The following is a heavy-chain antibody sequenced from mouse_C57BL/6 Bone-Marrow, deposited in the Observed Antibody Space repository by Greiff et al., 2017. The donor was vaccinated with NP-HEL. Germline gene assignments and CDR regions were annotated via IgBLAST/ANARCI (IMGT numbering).Heavy chain of an antibody. CDR1: GFTFTSYW. J-gene: IGHJ4*01. CDR3: ARDVLEAMDY. CDR2: LDPSHSFT. V-gene: IGHV1-69*01. D-gene: IGHD1-1*01. Sequence: VQLQQPGAELVMPGASVKLSCTASGFTFTSYWLHWVQPRPGQGLVWIGELDPSHSFTNYTPTFTGQSTLTVDKSSSTAYMQLSSLTSEDSAVYYCARDVLEAMDYWGQGTSVPVSS.